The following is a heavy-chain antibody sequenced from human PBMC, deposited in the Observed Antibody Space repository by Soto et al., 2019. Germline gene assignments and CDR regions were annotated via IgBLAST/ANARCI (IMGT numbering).Heavy chain of an antibody. Sequence: GGSLRLSCAASGFTFSFYGMHWVRQAPGKGLEWVALILYDGNNKFYADSVKGRFTISRDNSMNTLYLQMNSLRADDTAVYYCAKVYWGGYCTNPSCYTLDYWGQGAPVTVSS. D-gene: IGHD2-2*02. CDR1: GFTFSFYG. CDR3: AKVYWGGYCTNPSCYTLDY. J-gene: IGHJ4*02. CDR2: ILYDGNNK. V-gene: IGHV3-30*18.